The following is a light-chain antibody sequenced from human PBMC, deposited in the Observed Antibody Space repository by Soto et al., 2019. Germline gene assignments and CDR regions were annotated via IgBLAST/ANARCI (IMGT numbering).Light chain of an antibody. CDR1: QSVSSH. J-gene: IGKJ1*01. Sequence: EIVLTQSPGTLSLSLGERATLSCRASQSVSSHLAWYQQKPGQGPRLLIYGASIRATDIPDRFSGSGSGTDFTLTISRLEPEDFAIYYCQQYGGAPRTFGQGTKVDIK. CDR2: GAS. CDR3: QQYGGAPRT. V-gene: IGKV3-20*01.